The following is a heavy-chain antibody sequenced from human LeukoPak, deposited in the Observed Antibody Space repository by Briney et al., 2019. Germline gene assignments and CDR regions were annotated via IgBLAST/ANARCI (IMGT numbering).Heavy chain of an antibody. J-gene: IGHJ6*03. CDR1: GFTFSSYT. V-gene: IGHV3-48*01. CDR2: IGTSSTTI. Sequence: GGSLRLSCAASGFTFSSYTMNWVRQPPGKGLEWVSNIGTSSTTIYYADSVKGRFTISRDNAKNSLYLQMNSLRANDTAVYYCARFAAGGSYYYYMDVWGKGTTVTVSS. CDR3: ARFAAGGSYYYYMDV. D-gene: IGHD6-25*01.